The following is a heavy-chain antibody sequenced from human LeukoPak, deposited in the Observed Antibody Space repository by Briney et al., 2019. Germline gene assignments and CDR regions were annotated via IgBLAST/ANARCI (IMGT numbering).Heavy chain of an antibody. D-gene: IGHD4/OR15-4a*01. V-gene: IGHV4-59*01. CDR1: GGSINNYY. Sequence: SETLSLTCTVSGGSINNYYWSWIRQPPGNGLEWIGNIHYSGSTNYNPSLKSRVTISVDTSKNQFSLRLSPVIAADTAVYYCAIHGGAATGWFDPWGQGTLVTVSS. CDR2: IHYSGST. CDR3: AIHGGAATGWFDP. J-gene: IGHJ5*02.